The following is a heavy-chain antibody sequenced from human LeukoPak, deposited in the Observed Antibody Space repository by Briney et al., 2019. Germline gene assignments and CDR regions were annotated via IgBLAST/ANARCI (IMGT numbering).Heavy chain of an antibody. D-gene: IGHD3-10*01. CDR1: GVSISSYY. J-gene: IGHJ6*03. CDR3: ARAVGSGSFQTYYYYMDV. Sequence: SETLSLTCTVSGVSISSYYWSWIRQPAGKGLEWIGRIYTSGSTNYNPSLKSRVTMSVDTSKNQFSLKLSSVTAADTAVYYCARAVGSGSFQTYYYYMDVWGKGTTVTISS. V-gene: IGHV4-4*07. CDR2: IYTSGST.